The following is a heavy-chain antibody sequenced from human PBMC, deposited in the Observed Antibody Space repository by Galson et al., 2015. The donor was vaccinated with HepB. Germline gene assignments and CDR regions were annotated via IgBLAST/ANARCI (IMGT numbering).Heavy chain of an antibody. CDR1: GYTFTSYG. D-gene: IGHD6-19*01. CDR2: ISAYNGNT. CDR3: ARVKYSSGPLPLVY. Sequence: SVKVSCKASGYTFTSYGISWVRQAPGQGLEWMGWISAYNGNTNYAQKLQGRVTMTTDTSTSTAYMELRSLRSDDTAVYYCARVKYSSGPLPLVYWGQGTLVTVSS. J-gene: IGHJ4*02. V-gene: IGHV1-18*04.